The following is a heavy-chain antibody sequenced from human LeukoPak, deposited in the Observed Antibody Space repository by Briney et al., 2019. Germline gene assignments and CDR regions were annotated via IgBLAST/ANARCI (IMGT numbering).Heavy chain of an antibody. V-gene: IGHV1-2*06. J-gene: IGHJ5*02. Sequence: ASVKVSCKASGYTFTGYYMHWVRQAPGQGREWMGRINPNSGGTNYAQKFQGRVTMTRDTSISTAYMELSRLRSDDTAVYYCARVRGFGCSGGSCYPANWFDPWGQGTLVTVSS. D-gene: IGHD2-15*01. CDR2: INPNSGGT. CDR3: ARVRGFGCSGGSCYPANWFDP. CDR1: GYTFTGYY.